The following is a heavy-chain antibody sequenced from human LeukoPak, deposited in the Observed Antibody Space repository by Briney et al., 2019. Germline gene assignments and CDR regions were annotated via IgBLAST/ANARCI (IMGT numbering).Heavy chain of an antibody. CDR2: ISSSSSYI. J-gene: IGHJ6*02. CDR1: GFTFSSYS. D-gene: IGHD1-7*01. Sequence: GGSLRLSCAASGFTFSSYSMNWVRQAPGKGLEWVSSISSSSSYIYYADSVKGRFTISRDNAKNSLYLQMNSLRAEDTVVYYCARCITGTPGGMDVWGQGTTVTVSS. V-gene: IGHV3-21*01. CDR3: ARCITGTPGGMDV.